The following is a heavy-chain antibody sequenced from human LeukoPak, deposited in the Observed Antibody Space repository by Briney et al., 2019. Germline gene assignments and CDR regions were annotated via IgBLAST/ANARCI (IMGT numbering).Heavy chain of an antibody. CDR2: IYYSGST. CDR3: ASAYYELDAFDI. Sequence: TSETLSLTCTVSGGSISTDGYYWGWIRQPPGKGLEWIRNIYYSGSTYYNPSLKSRVTISVDTSKNQFSLELSSVTAADTAVYYCASAYYELDAFDIWGQGTMVTVSP. D-gene: IGHD3-16*01. CDR1: GGSISTDGYY. V-gene: IGHV4-39*07. J-gene: IGHJ3*02.